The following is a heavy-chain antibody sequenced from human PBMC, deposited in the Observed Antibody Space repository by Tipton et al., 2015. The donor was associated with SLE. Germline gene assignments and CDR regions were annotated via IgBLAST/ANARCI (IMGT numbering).Heavy chain of an antibody. V-gene: IGHV3-33*01. CDR1: GFTFRNYG. D-gene: IGHD2-8*01. CDR2: IWYDGSNK. J-gene: IGHJ3*02. Sequence: RSLRLSCAASGFTFRNYGMHWVRQAPGKGLEWVALIWYDGSNKSYGDSVRGRFTISRDNSKNTLYLQMNSLRAEDTAVYYCARDPLWVTVYAAAFDMWGQGTLVTVSS. CDR3: ARDPLWVTVYAAAFDM.